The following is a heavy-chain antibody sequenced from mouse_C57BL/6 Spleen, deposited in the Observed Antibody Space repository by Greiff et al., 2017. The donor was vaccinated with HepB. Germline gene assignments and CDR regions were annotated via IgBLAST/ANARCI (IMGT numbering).Heavy chain of an antibody. CDR3: ARGHVRDYRSYYDF. J-gene: IGHJ1*03. CDR2: IDPSDSYT. D-gene: IGHD2-1*01. Sequence: VQLQQPGAELVRPGTSVKLSCKASGYTFTSYWMHWVKQRPGQGLEWIGVIDPSDSYTNYNQKFKGKATLTVDTSSSTAYMQLSNLTSEDSAVYYCARGHVRDYRSYYDFWGTGTTVTVSS. V-gene: IGHV1-59*01. CDR1: GYTFTSYW.